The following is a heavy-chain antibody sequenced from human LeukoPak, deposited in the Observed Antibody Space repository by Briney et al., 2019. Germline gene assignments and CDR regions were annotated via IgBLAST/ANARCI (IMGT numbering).Heavy chain of an antibody. D-gene: IGHD5-12*01. CDR1: GCCISSYY. CDR3: ARAGIVATSFFDY. CDR2: IYYSGST. Sequence: SETLSLTCTVSGCCISSYYWSWIRQPPGKGLEWIGYIYYSGSTNYNPSLKSRVTISVDTSKNQFSLKLSSVTAADTAVYYCARAGIVATSFFDYWGQGTLVTVSS. J-gene: IGHJ4*02. V-gene: IGHV4-59*01.